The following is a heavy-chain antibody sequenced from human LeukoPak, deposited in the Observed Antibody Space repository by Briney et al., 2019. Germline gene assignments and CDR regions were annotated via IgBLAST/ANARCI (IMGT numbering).Heavy chain of an antibody. CDR3: AKDRGGTNYYYGLDV. CDR1: GFTFDDYA. Sequence: PGRSLRLSCAASGFTFDDYAMHWVRQVPGKGLEWVSGITWNSGGIVYADSVKGRFTISRDNAKNSLYLQMNSLRAEDTALYYCAKDRGGTNYYYGLDVWGQGTTVTVSS. CDR2: ITWNSGGI. V-gene: IGHV3-9*01. D-gene: IGHD2-15*01. J-gene: IGHJ6*02.